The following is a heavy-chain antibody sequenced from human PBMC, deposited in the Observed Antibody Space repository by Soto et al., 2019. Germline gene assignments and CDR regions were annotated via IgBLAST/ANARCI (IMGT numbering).Heavy chain of an antibody. V-gene: IGHV4-4*02. D-gene: IGHD3-10*01. J-gene: IGHJ4*02. CDR2: IYHSGSI. CDR3: ARASQHYYGSGSYYLDY. Sequence: QVQLQESGPGLVKPSGTLSLTCVVSGGSINSTNWWSWVRQPPGKGLEWIGEIYHSGSINYNPSLKSRVRISVDKSKNQFSLTLSSVTAADTAVYYCARASQHYYGSGSYYLDYWGQGTLVTVSS. CDR1: GGSINSTNW.